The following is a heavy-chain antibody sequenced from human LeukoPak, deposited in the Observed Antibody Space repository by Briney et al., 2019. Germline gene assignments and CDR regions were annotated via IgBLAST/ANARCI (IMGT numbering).Heavy chain of an antibody. Sequence: ASVKVSCKASGYTFSSYYIHWVRQAPGQGLEWMGIINPSGGNTNYAQKLQGRVTMTTDTSTSTAYMELRSLRSDDTAVYYCARDRVVVAAKGYFQHWGQGTLVTVSS. J-gene: IGHJ1*01. CDR1: GYTFSSYY. CDR3: ARDRVVVAAKGYFQH. V-gene: IGHV1-46*01. D-gene: IGHD2-15*01. CDR2: INPSGGNT.